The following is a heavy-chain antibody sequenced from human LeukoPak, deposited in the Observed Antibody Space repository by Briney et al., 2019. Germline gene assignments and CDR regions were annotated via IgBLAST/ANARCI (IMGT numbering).Heavy chain of an antibody. J-gene: IGHJ4*02. CDR3: AKEVPGPGWYTVDY. V-gene: IGHV3-23*01. CDR1: GFTFSTFA. CDR2: ISSVSRT. Sequence: PGGSLTLSCAASGFTFSTFALSWFRQAPGKGLEWVSAISSVSRTYYAGSVKGRVAISRDNSENTLFLHMNSLRSEDTAIYYCAKEVPGPGWYTVDYWGQGTLVTVSS. D-gene: IGHD6-19*01.